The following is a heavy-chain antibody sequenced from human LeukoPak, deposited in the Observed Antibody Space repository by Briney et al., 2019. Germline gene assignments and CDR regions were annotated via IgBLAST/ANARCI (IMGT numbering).Heavy chain of an antibody. Sequence: PGGSLRLSCAASGFTFSSYAMHWVRQAPGKGLEWVAVIWYDGSNTYYADSVKGRFTISRDNSKNTLNLQMNSLRAEDTAVYYCAREPRLGSSWSYFDYWGQGTLATVSS. J-gene: IGHJ4*02. V-gene: IGHV3-33*01. CDR2: IWYDGSNT. CDR1: GFTFSSYA. D-gene: IGHD6-13*01. CDR3: AREPRLGSSWSYFDY.